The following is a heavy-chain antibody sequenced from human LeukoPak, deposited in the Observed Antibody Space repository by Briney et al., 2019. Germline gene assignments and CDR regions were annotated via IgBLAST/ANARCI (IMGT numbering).Heavy chain of an antibody. CDR2: TYYSGCT. J-gene: IGHJ6*03. Sequence: SETLSLTCTVSGGSISSSSYYSGWIRQPPGKGLEWIGSTYYSGCTYYNPSLKSRVTISVDTSKNQFSLKLSSVTAAETAVYYCARVCSGGWSNYYYYYMDVWGKGTTVTVSS. CDR3: ARVCSGGWSNYYYYYMDV. CDR1: GGSISSSSYY. D-gene: IGHD2-15*01. V-gene: IGHV4-39*07.